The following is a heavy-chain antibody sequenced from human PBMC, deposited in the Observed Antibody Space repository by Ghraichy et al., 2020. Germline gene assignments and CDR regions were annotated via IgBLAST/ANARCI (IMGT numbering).Heavy chain of an antibody. D-gene: IGHD2-15*01. J-gene: IGHJ5*02. CDR1: GFPFSSYA. Sequence: GGSLRLSCAASGFPFSSYAMSWVRQTPGKGLEWVSSISISGANTYYAVSVKGRFTISRDNSKNTLYLQMNSLRADDTAVYYCAKAWGYCSSATCPSYNWFDPWGQGALVTVSS. CDR3: AKAWGYCSSATCPSYNWFDP. CDR2: ISISGANT. V-gene: IGHV3-23*01.